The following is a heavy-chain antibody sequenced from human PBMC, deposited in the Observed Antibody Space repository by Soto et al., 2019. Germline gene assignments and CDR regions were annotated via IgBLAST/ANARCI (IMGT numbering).Heavy chain of an antibody. D-gene: IGHD3-22*01. CDR3: AREVDYYDSSGYSVPQAFDI. Sequence: GASVKVSCKASGGTFSSYAISWVRQAPGQGLEWMGGIIPIFGTANYAQKFQGRVTITADKSTSTAYMGLSSLRSEDTAVYYCAREVDYYDSSGYSVPQAFDIWGQGTMVTVSS. J-gene: IGHJ3*02. V-gene: IGHV1-69*06. CDR1: GGTFSSYA. CDR2: IIPIFGTA.